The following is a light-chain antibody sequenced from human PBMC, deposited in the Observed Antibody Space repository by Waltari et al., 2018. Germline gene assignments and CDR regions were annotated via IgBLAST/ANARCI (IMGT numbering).Light chain of an antibody. CDR2: RND. CDR3: AAWDNSLGRWV. Sequence: QSVLTQPPSASGTPGQRVTISCSGIRSNIGKNYVFWYQQLPGKAPKLLIYRNDQRPSGVPDRFSASKSVTSASLAIGGLRSEDEAIYHCAAWDNSLGRWVFGEGTKLTVL. V-gene: IGLV1-47*01. J-gene: IGLJ3*02. CDR1: RSNIGKNY.